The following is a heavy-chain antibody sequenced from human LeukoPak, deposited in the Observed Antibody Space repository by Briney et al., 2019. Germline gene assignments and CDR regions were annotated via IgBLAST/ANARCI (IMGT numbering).Heavy chain of an antibody. Sequence: SETLSLTCTVSGGSISSDYWSWIRQPAGKGLEWIGRMDPSGSINYNPSLQSRLTMSGDTSKNQFSLKLSSVTAADTAMYYCARELQGWPFGLWGRGTLVTVSS. V-gene: IGHV4-4*07. CDR2: MDPSGSI. D-gene: IGHD6-19*01. CDR1: GGSISSDY. J-gene: IGHJ1*01. CDR3: ARELQGWPFGL.